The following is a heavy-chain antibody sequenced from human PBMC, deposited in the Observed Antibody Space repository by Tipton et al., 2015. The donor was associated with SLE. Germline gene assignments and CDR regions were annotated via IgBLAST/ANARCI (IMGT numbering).Heavy chain of an antibody. CDR2: ISYGVST. CDR3: ARHGGSDLYNPFDV. J-gene: IGHJ3*01. CDR1: GGSINNSSYY. Sequence: GLVKPSETLSLTCTVSGGSINNSSYYWGWIRQPRGKGLEWIGTISYGVSTYYNPSLKSRVTISIDTSKKQFSLKLYSVTAADTAAYYCARHGGSDLYNPFDVWGQGTLVTVSS. D-gene: IGHD5-24*01. V-gene: IGHV4-39*01.